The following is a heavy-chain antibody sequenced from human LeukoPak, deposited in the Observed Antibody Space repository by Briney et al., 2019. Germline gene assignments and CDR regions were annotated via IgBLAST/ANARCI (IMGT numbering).Heavy chain of an antibody. V-gene: IGHV3-11*01. CDR3: ARRNGSGSYPFDY. CDR2: ISSSGSTI. CDR1: GFTFSDYY. D-gene: IGHD3-10*01. J-gene: IGHJ4*02. Sequence: PGGSLRLSSAASGFTFSDYYMSWIRQAPGKGLEWVSYISSSGSTIYYADSVKGRFTISRDNAKNSLYLQMNSLRAEDTAVYYCARRNGSGSYPFDYWGQGTLVTVSS.